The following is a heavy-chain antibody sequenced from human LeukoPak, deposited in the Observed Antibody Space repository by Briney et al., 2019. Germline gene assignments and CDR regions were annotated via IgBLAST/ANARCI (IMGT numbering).Heavy chain of an antibody. CDR3: ARDYPYSGYDYGPFDY. D-gene: IGHD5-12*01. V-gene: IGHV3-21*01. J-gene: IGHJ4*02. Sequence: PGGSLRLSCAASGFSFSSNSMNWVRQAPGKGLEWVSSISSSSNYIYYADSVKGRFTMSRDNAKNSLYLQMNSLRAEDTAVYHCARDYPYSGYDYGPFDYWGQGTLVTVSS. CDR2: ISSSSNYI. CDR1: GFSFSSNS.